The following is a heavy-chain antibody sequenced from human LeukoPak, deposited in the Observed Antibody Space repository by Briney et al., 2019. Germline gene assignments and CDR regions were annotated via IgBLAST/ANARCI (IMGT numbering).Heavy chain of an antibody. V-gene: IGHV4-59*13. CDR3: ARFQSSSSWDDYYGLGV. Sequence: PSETLSLTCTVSGGSISSYYWSWIRQPPGKGREGIGYIFNSGRTHYNLSLKSRVTISVDTSKNPVSLKLSSVTAAVTAVYYCARFQSSSSWDDYYGLGVWGQGTTVTVSS. J-gene: IGHJ6*02. CDR2: IFNSGRT. CDR1: GGSISSYY. D-gene: IGHD2-2*01.